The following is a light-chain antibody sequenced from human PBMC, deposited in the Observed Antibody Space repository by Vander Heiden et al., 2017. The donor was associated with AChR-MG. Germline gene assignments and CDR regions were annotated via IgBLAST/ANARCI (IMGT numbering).Light chain of an antibody. V-gene: IGKV3-15*01. J-gene: IGKJ1*01. CDR3: QQDNNWPRT. CDR2: GIS. Sequence: EIVMTQSPATLSVSPGERATLSCRASQSVSSNLGWYQQKPGQAPRLLIYGISTRATGIPEFTLTISSLQSEDFAVYYCQQDNNWPRTFGQGTKVEIK. CDR1: QSVSSN.